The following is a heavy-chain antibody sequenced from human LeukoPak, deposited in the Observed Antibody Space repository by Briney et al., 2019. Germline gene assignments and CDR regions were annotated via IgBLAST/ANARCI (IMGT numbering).Heavy chain of an antibody. V-gene: IGHV4-38-2*01. Sequence: GSLRLSCAASGFTVSSNYMSWVRQAPGKGLEWIGSIYHSGSTYYNPSLKSRVTISVDTSKNQFSLKLSSVTAADTAVYYCTRADYSSTWSHDYYYMDVWGKGTTVTVSS. D-gene: IGHD6-13*01. J-gene: IGHJ6*03. CDR3: TRADYSSTWSHDYYYMDV. CDR2: IYHSGST. CDR1: GFTVSSNY.